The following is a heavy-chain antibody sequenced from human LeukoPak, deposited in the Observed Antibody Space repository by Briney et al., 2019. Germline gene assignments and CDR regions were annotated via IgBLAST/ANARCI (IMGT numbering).Heavy chain of an antibody. CDR2: IKEDGSEK. J-gene: IGHJ4*02. V-gene: IGHV3-7*04. CDR1: GFTFSSFW. Sequence: PGGSLRLSCAASGFTFSSFWMNWVRQAPGKGLEWVANIKEDGSEKYDVDSVKGRFTISRDNAKNSLYLQMSSLRAEDTAVYYCARLTYYYGSGIYYLVDYWGQGTLVTVSS. CDR3: ARLTYYYGSGIYYLVDY. D-gene: IGHD3-10*01.